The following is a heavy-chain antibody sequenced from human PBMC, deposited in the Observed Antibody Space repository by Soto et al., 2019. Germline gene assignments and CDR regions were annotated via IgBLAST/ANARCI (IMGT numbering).Heavy chain of an antibody. CDR1: RFTFSSYA. Sequence: PGGSLRLSCAASRFTFSSYAMSWVRQAPGKGLEWVSSISGNGGNTYYADSVKGRFTISRDNSKNMLYLQMNSLRAEDTAVYYCAKNSENFGDSKYDYWGQGILVTSPQ. D-gene: IGHD4-17*01. J-gene: IGHJ4*02. CDR2: ISGNGGNT. V-gene: IGHV3-23*01. CDR3: AKNSENFGDSKYDY.